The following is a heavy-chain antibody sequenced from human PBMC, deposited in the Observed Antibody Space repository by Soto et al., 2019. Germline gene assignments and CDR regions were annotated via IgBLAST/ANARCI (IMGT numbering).Heavy chain of an antibody. CDR3: ARNKYFYGSVYHYYGMDV. V-gene: IGHV3-23*01. CDR2: ISCSSGSI. Sequence: GGSLRLSCAASGFTFGDYAMHWVRQAPGKGLEWVSGISCSSGSIDYADSVKGRFTISRDNSKNTLYLQMNSLRAEDTAVYYCARNKYFYGSVYHYYGMDVWGQGTTVTVSS. J-gene: IGHJ6*02. D-gene: IGHD3-10*01. CDR1: GFTFGDYA.